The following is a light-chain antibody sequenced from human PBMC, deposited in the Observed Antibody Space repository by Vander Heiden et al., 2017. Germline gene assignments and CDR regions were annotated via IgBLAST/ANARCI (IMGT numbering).Light chain of an antibody. V-gene: IGLV2-14*01. CDR2: EVS. Sequence: QAALTQPASVSGSPGQSRTISCTGTSSDVGGYNYVSWYQQHPGKAPKLMIYEVSNRPSGVSNRFSGSKSGTTASLTISGLQAEDGADYYCSSYTSSSTLPFGTGTKVTVL. CDR3: SSYTSSSTLP. CDR1: SSDVGGYNY. J-gene: IGLJ1*01.